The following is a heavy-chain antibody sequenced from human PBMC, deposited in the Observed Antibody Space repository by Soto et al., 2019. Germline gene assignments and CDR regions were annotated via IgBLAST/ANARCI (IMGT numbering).Heavy chain of an antibody. CDR2: IYPGDSDT. V-gene: IGHV5-51*01. D-gene: IGHD2-21*02. CDR3: ARQAYCGGDCYSYWFDP. Sequence: GESLKISCEASGYTFTNYLIAWVRQMPGKGLEWMGIIYPGDSDTRYSPSFQGQVTISADKSISTAYLQWSSLKASDTAMYFCARQAYCGGDCYSYWFDPWGQGTLVTVSS. J-gene: IGHJ5*02. CDR1: GYTFTNYL.